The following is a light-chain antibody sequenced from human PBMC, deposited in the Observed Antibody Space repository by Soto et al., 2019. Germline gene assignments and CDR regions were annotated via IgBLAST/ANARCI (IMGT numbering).Light chain of an antibody. CDR2: EVT. CDR1: SSDVGGYDY. V-gene: IGLV2-8*01. CDR3: SSYAGTNNFCV. Sequence: QSALTQPPSASGSPGQSVTISCIGTSSDVGGYDYVSWYQQHPGKAPKLIISEVTKRPSGVPDRFSGSKSGNTASLTVSGLQAEDEADYYCSSYAGTNNFCVFGTGTKVTVL. J-gene: IGLJ1*01.